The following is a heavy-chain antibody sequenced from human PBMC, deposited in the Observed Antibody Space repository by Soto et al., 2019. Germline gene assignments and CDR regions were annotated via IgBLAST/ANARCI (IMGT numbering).Heavy chain of an antibody. J-gene: IGHJ6*03. Sequence: SETLSLTCTVSGGSISSYYWSRIRQPPGKGLEWIGYIYYSGSTNYNPSLKSRVTISVDTSKNQFSLKLSSVTAADTAVYYCARNYGDYIGYYYYMAVWGKGSTVTVSS. CDR2: IYYSGST. CDR3: ARNYGDYIGYYYYMAV. D-gene: IGHD4-17*01. V-gene: IGHV4-59*01. CDR1: GGSISSYY.